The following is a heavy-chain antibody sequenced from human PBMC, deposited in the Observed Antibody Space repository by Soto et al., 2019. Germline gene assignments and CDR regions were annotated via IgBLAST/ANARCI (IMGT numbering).Heavy chain of an antibody. CDR3: ARGLIIAGKAFDI. V-gene: IGHV4-34*01. CDR2: INHSGST. D-gene: IGHD3-10*01. Sequence: QVQLQQWGAGLLKPSETLSLTCAVCGGSFSGYYWSWIRQPPGKGLEWIGEINHSGSTNYNPSFKSRVTISVDTSKNQFSLKLSSVTAADTAVYYCARGLIIAGKAFDIWGQGTMVTVSS. J-gene: IGHJ3*02. CDR1: GGSFSGYY.